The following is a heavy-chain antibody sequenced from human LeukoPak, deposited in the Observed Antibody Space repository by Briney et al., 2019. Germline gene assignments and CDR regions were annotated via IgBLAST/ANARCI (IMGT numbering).Heavy chain of an antibody. V-gene: IGHV3-23*01. Sequence: GGSLRPSCAASGFTFSSYAMSWVRQAPGKGLEWVSAISGSGGSTYYADSVKGRFTISRDNSKNTLYLQMNSLRAEDTAVYYCAKDTLGGFGESLDYWGQGTLVTVSS. CDR1: GFTFSSYA. J-gene: IGHJ4*02. CDR2: ISGSGGST. D-gene: IGHD3-10*01. CDR3: AKDTLGGFGESLDY.